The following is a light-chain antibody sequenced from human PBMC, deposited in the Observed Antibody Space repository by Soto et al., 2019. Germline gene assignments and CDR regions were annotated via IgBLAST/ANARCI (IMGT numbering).Light chain of an antibody. CDR1: SSDVGGYNY. J-gene: IGLJ2*01. Sequence: QSALTQPASVSGYIGQSITISCTGISSDVGGYNYVSWYQQHPGKAPKLMIYDIDNRPSGISNRFSASKSGNTASLTISRLQAEDEADYYCNSYTNTVVFGGGTKLTVL. CDR2: DID. CDR3: NSYTNTVV. V-gene: IGLV2-14*03.